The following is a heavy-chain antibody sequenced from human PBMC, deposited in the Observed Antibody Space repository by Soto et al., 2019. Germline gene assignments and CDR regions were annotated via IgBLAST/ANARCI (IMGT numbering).Heavy chain of an antibody. CDR3: AHTRSRYNWNYLYAFDI. CDR1: GFSLSTSGVG. Sequence: SGPTLVKPTQTLTLTCTFSGFSLSTSGVGVGWIRQPPGKALEWLALIYWNDDKRYSPSLKSRLTITKDTSKNQVVLTMTSMDPVDTATYYCAHTRSRYNWNYLYAFDIWGQGTMVTVSS. D-gene: IGHD1-7*01. V-gene: IGHV2-5*01. J-gene: IGHJ3*02. CDR2: IYWNDDK.